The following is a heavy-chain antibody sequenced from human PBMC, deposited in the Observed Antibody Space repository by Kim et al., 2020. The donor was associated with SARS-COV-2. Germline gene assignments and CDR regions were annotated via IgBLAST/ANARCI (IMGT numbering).Heavy chain of an antibody. CDR3: ARDYGAVAGNFDY. CDR2: INPNSGGT. CDR1: GYTFTGYY. J-gene: IGHJ4*02. D-gene: IGHD6-19*01. V-gene: IGHV1-2*06. Sequence: ASVKVSCKASGYTFTGYYMHWVRQAPGQGLEWMGRINPNSGGTNFAQKFQGRVTMTRDTSISTAYMELSSLRSDDTAVYYCARDYGAVAGNFDYWGQGTLVTVSS.